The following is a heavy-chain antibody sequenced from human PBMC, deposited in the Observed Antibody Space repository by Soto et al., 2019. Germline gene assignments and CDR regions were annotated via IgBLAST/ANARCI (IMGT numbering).Heavy chain of an antibody. CDR3: THGNRDFQH. CDR2: IFWDDDK. Sequence: QITLKESGPTVVKPTQTLTLTCTFSGFSLSTSGVGVGWIRQPPGKDLEWLALIFWDDDKRFSPSLKSRLTITKDTSENQVVLTMTNVDPVDTATYYCTHGNRDFQHWGQGTLVTVSS. V-gene: IGHV2-5*02. J-gene: IGHJ1*01. CDR1: GFSLSTSGVG.